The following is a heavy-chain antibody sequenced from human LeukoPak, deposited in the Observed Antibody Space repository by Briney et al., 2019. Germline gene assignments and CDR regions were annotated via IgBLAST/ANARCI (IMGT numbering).Heavy chain of an antibody. CDR3: ARGDSVVGALYFDY. D-gene: IGHD1-26*01. CDR1: GFTFSRHW. CDR2: IKEDGSVK. V-gene: IGHV3-7*01. J-gene: IGHJ4*02. Sequence: GGSLRLSCADSGFTFSRHWMDWVRQAPGKGLEWVANIKEDGSVKNYVDSVKGRFTISRDNAKNSLYLQMRSLRAEDTVVYYCARGDSVVGALYFDYWGQGTLVTVSS.